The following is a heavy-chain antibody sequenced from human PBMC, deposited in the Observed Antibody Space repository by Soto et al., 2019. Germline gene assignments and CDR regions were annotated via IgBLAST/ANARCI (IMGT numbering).Heavy chain of an antibody. Sequence: EVQLLESGGGLVQPGGSLRLSCAASGFTFSNYAMSWVRQAPGKGLEWFSGISGRGDKTHSAESGKGRFTISRDDSKNTLYVEMNSLRAEDTAVYYCAKDRIMMIRGLVMPGPESGYYYYMAVWGKGTTVIVSS. CDR3: AKDRIMMIRGLVMPGPESGYYYYMAV. J-gene: IGHJ6*03. V-gene: IGHV3-23*01. D-gene: IGHD3-10*01. CDR2: ISGRGDKT. CDR1: GFTFSNYA.